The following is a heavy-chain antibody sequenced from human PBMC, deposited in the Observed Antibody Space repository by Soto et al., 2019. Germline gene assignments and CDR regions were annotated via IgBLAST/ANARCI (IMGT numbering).Heavy chain of an antibody. CDR3: AGSRGSPYYMDF. CDR2: IYYSGST. J-gene: IGHJ6*03. CDR1: GGSISSSSYY. Sequence: SETLSLTCTVSGGSISSSSYYWGWIRQPPGKGLEWIGSIYYSGSTYYNPSLKSRVTISVDTSKNQFSLKLSSVTAADATVYYCAGSRGSPYYMDFCGQGTTVTVSS. V-gene: IGHV4-39*01.